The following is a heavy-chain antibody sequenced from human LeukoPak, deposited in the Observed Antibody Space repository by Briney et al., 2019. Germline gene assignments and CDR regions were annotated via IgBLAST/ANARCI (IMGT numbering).Heavy chain of an antibody. Sequence: GGSLRLSCAASGFTFSSYAMSWVRQAPGKGLEWVSVIYSGGSTYYSDALKGGCTIFRGNYKNTSYFLMNSLIAGETTVYYYAGGFGSYYMDVWGKGTTFTVSS. J-gene: IGHJ6*03. V-gene: IGHV3-53*01. CDR2: IYSGGST. D-gene: IGHD3-16*01. CDR3: AGGFGSYYMDV. CDR1: GFTFSSYA.